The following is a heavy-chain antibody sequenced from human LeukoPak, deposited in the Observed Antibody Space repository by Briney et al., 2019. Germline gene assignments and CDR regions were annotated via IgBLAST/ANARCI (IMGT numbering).Heavy chain of an antibody. CDR3: AKFLPTHIVVANYYFDY. CDR2: ISGSGGST. D-gene: IGHD2-21*01. Sequence: GGSLRLSCAASGFTFSSYAMSWVRQAPGKGLEWDSAISGSGGSTYYADSVKGRFTISRDNSKNTLYLQMNSLRAEDTAVYYCAKFLPTHIVVANYYFDYWGQGTLVTVSS. V-gene: IGHV3-23*01. J-gene: IGHJ4*02. CDR1: GFTFSSYA.